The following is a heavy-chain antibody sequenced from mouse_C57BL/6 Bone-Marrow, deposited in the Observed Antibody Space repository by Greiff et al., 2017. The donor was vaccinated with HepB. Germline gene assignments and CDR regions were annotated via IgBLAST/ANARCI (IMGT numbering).Heavy chain of an antibody. D-gene: IGHD1-1*01. Sequence: EVMLVESGPELVKPGASVKMSCKASGYTFTDYNMHWVKQSHGKSLEWIGYINPNNGGTSYNQKFKGKATLTVNKSSSTAYMELRSLTSEDSAVYYCARFGNLLLRYRDYWGQGTTLTVSS. J-gene: IGHJ2*01. CDR2: INPNNGGT. CDR1: GYTFTDYN. V-gene: IGHV1-22*01. CDR3: ARFGNLLLRYRDY.